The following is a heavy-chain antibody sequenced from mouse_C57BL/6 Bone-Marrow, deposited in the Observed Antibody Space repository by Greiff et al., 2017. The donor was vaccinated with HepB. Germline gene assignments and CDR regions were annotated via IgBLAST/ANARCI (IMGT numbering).Heavy chain of an antibody. CDR1: GYTFTDYY. Sequence: EVQLQQSGPVLVKPGASVKMSCKASGYTFTDYYMNWVKQSHGKSLEWIGVINPDNGGTSYNQKFKGKATLTVDKSSSTAYMELNSLTSEDSAVYYCARECYYGPYWYFDVWGTGTTVTVSS. J-gene: IGHJ1*03. CDR3: ARECYYGPYWYFDV. V-gene: IGHV1-19*01. CDR2: INPDNGGT. D-gene: IGHD1-1*01.